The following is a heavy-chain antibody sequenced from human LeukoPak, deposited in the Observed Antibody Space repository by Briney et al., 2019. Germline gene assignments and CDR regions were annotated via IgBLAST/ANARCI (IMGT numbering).Heavy chain of an antibody. D-gene: IGHD6-13*01. CDR2: ISWNSGSI. CDR1: GFTFDDYF. Sequence: PGGSLRLSCAASGFTFDDYFMHWVRQAPGKGLKWVSGISWNSGSIGYADSVKGRLTISRDNAKNSLYLQMNSLRAEDTALYYCAKDFIAAAGGDFDYWGQGTLVTVSS. V-gene: IGHV3-9*01. J-gene: IGHJ4*02. CDR3: AKDFIAAAGGDFDY.